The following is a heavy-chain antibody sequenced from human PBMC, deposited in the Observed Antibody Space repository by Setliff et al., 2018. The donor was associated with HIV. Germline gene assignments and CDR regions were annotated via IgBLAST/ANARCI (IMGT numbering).Heavy chain of an antibody. CDR2: IFSSGST. D-gene: IGHD1-7*01. Sequence: PSETLSLTCFVSGVSISDHYWGWIRQSPGGGLEWIGFIFSSGSTKYNPSLKSRVTISVDTSKNQFSLKLRSVTAADTAVYYCAKRAVQDGTVTSSNWFESWGQGTLVTVSS. J-gene: IGHJ5*01. V-gene: IGHV4-4*09. CDR1: GVSISDHY. CDR3: AKRAVQDGTVTSSNWFES.